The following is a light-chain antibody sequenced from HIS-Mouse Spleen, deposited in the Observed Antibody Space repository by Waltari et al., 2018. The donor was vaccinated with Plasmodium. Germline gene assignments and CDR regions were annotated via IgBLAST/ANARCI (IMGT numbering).Light chain of an antibody. CDR1: QSVSSY. V-gene: IGKV3-11*01. CDR3: QQRSNWT. J-gene: IGKJ1*01. CDR2: DAS. Sequence: EIVLTQSPATLSLSPGERAILSCRASQSVSSYLAWYQQKPGQAPRLLIYDASNRATDIPARFSGSGSGTDFTLTISSLEPEDFAVYYCQQRSNWTFGQGTKVEIK.